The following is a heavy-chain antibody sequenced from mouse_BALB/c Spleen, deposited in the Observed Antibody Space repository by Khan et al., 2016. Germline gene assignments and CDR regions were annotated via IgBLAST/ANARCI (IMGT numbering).Heavy chain of an antibody. Sequence: VQLKESGAELVRSGASVKLSRTASGFNIKDYYMHWVKQRPEQGLEWIGWIDPENGDTEYAPKFQGKATMTADTSSNTAYLQLSSLTSEDPAVYYCYAGEYNAMDYWGQGTSVTVSS. J-gene: IGHJ4*01. CDR3: YAGEYNAMDY. CDR1: GFNIKDYY. V-gene: IGHV14-4*02. CDR2: IDPENGDT.